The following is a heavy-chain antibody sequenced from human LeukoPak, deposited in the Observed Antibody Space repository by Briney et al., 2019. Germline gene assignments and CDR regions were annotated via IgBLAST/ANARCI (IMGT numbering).Heavy chain of an antibody. CDR3: ARGAAGKARGFGY. CDR1: GFTFSSYS. Sequence: GGSLRLSCAASGFTFSSYSMNWVRQAPGKGLEWVSYISSSSSTIYYADSVKGRFTISRDNAKNSLYLPMNSLRDEGTAVYYCARGAAGKARGFGYWGQGTLVTVSS. CDR2: ISSSSSTI. D-gene: IGHD6-13*01. V-gene: IGHV3-48*02. J-gene: IGHJ4*02.